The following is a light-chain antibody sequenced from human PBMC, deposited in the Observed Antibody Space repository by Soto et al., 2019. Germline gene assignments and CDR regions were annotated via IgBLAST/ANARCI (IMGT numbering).Light chain of an antibody. V-gene: IGKV1-33*01. CDR2: DAS. CDR3: QQYDNLPPTWT. CDR1: QDIATY. J-gene: IGKJ1*01. Sequence: DIQMTQSPSSLSASVGNRVTITCQASQDIATYLNWYQQKPGKAPNLLIYDASNLETGVPSRFSGGGSGTHFTFTISNLQPEDIDTYYCQQYDNLPPTWTFGQGTKVEIE.